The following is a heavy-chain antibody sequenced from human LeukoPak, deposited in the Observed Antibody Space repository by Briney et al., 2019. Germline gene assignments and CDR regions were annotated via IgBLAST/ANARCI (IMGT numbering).Heavy chain of an antibody. J-gene: IGHJ4*02. CDR2: TNSDGSST. Sequence: GGSLRLSCAASGFTFSTYWMHWVRQAPGKGLVWVSRTNSDGSSTTYADSVKGRFTISRDNAKNTLYLQMNILRAEDTAVYYCASGYYYGSRSPDYWGQGTLVTVSS. D-gene: IGHD3-10*01. V-gene: IGHV3-74*01. CDR3: ASGYYYGSRSPDY. CDR1: GFTFSTYW.